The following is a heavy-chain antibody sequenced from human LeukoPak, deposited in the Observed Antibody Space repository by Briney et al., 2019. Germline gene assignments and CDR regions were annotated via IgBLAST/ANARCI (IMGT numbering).Heavy chain of an antibody. J-gene: IGHJ4*02. CDR2: IIPIFGTA. D-gene: IGHD6-6*01. Sequence: SVKVSCKASGGTFSSYAISWVRQAPGQGLEWMGGIIPIFGTANYAQKLQGRVTMTTDTSTSTAYMELRSLRSDDTAVYYCARGSVSVAAGGYWGQGTLVTVSS. CDR3: ARGSVSVAAGGY. CDR1: GGTFSSYA. V-gene: IGHV1-69*05.